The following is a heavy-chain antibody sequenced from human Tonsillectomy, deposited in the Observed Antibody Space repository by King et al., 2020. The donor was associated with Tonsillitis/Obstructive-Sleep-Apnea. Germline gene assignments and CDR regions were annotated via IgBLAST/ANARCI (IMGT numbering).Heavy chain of an antibody. J-gene: IGHJ5*02. V-gene: IGHV2-5*02. CDR1: GFSLSSTGVG. CDR2: ISWDDDK. D-gene: IGHD6-13*01. CDR3: AHTYSNSWYMFFFVPFDP. Sequence: TLKESGPTLVKPTQTLTLTCTFSGFSLSSTGVGVGWIRQPPGKALEWLALISWDDDKRYSPSLKNRLTITKDTSKNQVVLTMTNMDPVDTATYYCAHTYSNSWYMFFFVPFDPWGQGTLVTVSS.